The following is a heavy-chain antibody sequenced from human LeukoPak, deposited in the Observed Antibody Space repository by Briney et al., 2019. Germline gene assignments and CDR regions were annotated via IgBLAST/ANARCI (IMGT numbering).Heavy chain of an antibody. J-gene: IGHJ5*02. D-gene: IGHD3-22*01. V-gene: IGHV1-18*01. Sequence: ASVKVSCKASGYTYTSYGISWVRQAPGQGLEWMGWISAYNGNTNYAQKLQGRVTMTTDTSTSTAYMELRSLRSDDTAVYYWARDYYDSSGFNWFDPWGQGTLVTVSS. CDR1: GYTYTSYG. CDR2: ISAYNGNT. CDR3: ARDYYDSSGFNWFDP.